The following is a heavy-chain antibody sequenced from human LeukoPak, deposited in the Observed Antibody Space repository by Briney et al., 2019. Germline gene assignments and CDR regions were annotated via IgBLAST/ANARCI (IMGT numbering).Heavy chain of an antibody. J-gene: IGHJ5*02. D-gene: IGHD5-12*01. CDR1: GFTFNSYA. CDR2: ISYDGSTK. Sequence: PGGSLRLSCAASGFTFNSYAMHWVRQAPGKGLEWVALISYDGSTKYYADSVKGRFTISRDNSKNSLSLQMNSLRAGDTAVYYCARGGIVATISDWFDPWGQGTLVTVSS. CDR3: ARGGIVATISDWFDP. V-gene: IGHV3-30-3*01.